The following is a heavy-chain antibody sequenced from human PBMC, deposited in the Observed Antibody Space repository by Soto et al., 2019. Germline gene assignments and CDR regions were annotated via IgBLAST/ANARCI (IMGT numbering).Heavy chain of an antibody. D-gene: IGHD2-2*01. Sequence: ASVKVSCKASGYTFTRYDINCVRQATGQGLEWMGWMNPNSGNTGYAQKFQGRVTMTRNTSISTAYMELSSLRSEDTAVYYCARGPRHCSSTSCYYEQTKNNMDVWGKGTTVTVSS. CDR2: MNPNSGNT. J-gene: IGHJ6*03. V-gene: IGHV1-8*01. CDR1: GYTFTRYD. CDR3: ARGPRHCSSTSCYYEQTKNNMDV.